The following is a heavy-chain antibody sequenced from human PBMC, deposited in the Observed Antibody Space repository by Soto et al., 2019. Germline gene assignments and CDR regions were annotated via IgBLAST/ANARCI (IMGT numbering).Heavy chain of an antibody. V-gene: IGHV4-34*01. J-gene: IGHJ4*02. CDR1: GGSFSGYY. CDR3: AREKYYYDSSGYYYVRPFDY. Sequence: SETLSLTCAVYGGSFSGYYWSWIRQPPGKGLEWIGEINHSGSTNYNPSLKSRVTISVDTSKNQFSLKLSSVTAADTAVYYCAREKYYYDSSGYYYVRPFDYRGQGTLVTVSS. CDR2: INHSGST. D-gene: IGHD3-22*01.